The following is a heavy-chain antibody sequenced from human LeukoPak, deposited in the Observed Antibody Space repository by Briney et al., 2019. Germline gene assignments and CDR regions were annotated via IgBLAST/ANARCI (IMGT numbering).Heavy chain of an antibody. CDR2: ISSSSSYI. J-gene: IGHJ5*02. V-gene: IGHV3-21*01. Sequence: GGSLRLSCAVSGFTFSSYSMNWVRQAPGKGLEWVSSISSSSSYIYYADSVKGRFTISRDNAKNSLYLQMNSLRAEDTAVYYCARDATVVSTTNWFGPWGQGTLVTVSS. CDR1: GFTFSSYS. D-gene: IGHD4-23*01. CDR3: ARDATVVSTTNWFGP.